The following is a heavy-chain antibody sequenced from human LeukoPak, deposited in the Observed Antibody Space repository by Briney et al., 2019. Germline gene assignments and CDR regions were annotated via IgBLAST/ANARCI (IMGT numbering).Heavy chain of an antibody. J-gene: IGHJ4*02. CDR1: GYTFTSYG. Sequence: GASVKVSCKASGYTFTSYGISWVRQAPGQGLEWMGWISAYNGNTNYAQKLQGRVTITADESTSTAYMELSSLRSEDTAVYYCARIDSSSLPTWGQGTLVTVSS. D-gene: IGHD6-13*01. V-gene: IGHV1-18*01. CDR2: ISAYNGNT. CDR3: ARIDSSSLPT.